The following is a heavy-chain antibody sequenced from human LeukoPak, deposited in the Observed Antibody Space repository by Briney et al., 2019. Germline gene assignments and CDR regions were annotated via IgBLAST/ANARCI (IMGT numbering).Heavy chain of an antibody. Sequence: PSETLSLTCAVSGGSISSGGYSWSWIRQPPGEGLEWIGYIYHSGSTYYNPSLKSRVTISVDRSKNQFSLKLSSVTAADTAVYYCARYSSGYYYFDYWGQGTLVTVSS. J-gene: IGHJ4*02. CDR3: ARYSSGYYYFDY. V-gene: IGHV4-30-2*01. CDR2: IYHSGST. D-gene: IGHD3-22*01. CDR1: GGSISSGGYS.